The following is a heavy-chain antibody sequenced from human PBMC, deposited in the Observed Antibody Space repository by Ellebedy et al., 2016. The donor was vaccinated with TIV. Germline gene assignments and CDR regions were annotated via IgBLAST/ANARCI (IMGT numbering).Heavy chain of an antibody. CDR1: GFTFRYYV. J-gene: IGHJ4*02. Sequence: GESLKISXAASGFTFRYYVMSWVRQAPGKGLEWVGRLKRNTDGGTTDYAAPVKGRFSISSDDSQNTLYLQMTSLITEDTAVYYCTTDPYGGSHFDYWGQGTLVTVSS. D-gene: IGHD4-23*01. CDR3: TTDPYGGSHFDY. CDR2: LKRNTDGGTT. V-gene: IGHV3-15*01.